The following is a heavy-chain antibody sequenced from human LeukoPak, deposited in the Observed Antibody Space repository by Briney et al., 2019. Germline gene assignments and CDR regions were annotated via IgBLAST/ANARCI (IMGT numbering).Heavy chain of an antibody. J-gene: IGHJ4*02. CDR3: AKDNYYDSSGYYYTTDSYYFDY. D-gene: IGHD3-22*01. CDR2: IWYDGSNK. Sequence: GSLRLSCAASGFTFSSYGMHWVRQAPGKGLEWVAVIWYDGSNKYYADSVKGRFTISRDNSKNTLYLQMNSLRAEDTAVYYCAKDNYYDSSGYYYTTDSYYFDYWGQGTLVTVSS. CDR1: GFTFSSYG. V-gene: IGHV3-33*06.